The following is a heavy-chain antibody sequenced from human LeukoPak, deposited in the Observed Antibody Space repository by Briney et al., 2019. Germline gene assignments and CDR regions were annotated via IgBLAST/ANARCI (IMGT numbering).Heavy chain of an antibody. V-gene: IGHV4-59*01. CDR3: ARDVFWRGSDY. D-gene: IGHD3-3*01. CDR1: GGSISSYY. J-gene: IGHJ4*02. Sequence: PSETLSLTCTVSGGSISSYYWGWIRQPPGKGLEWIGYIYYSGTTNYNPSLKSRVTISVDTSKNQFSLKLTSVTVADTAVYYCARDVFWRGSDYWGQGTLVTVSS. CDR2: IYYSGTT.